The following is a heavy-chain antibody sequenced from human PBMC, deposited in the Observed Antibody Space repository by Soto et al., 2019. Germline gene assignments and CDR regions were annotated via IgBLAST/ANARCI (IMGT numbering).Heavy chain of an antibody. CDR2: IYSGGST. Sequence: PGGSLRLSCAGSGFTVSSYYMSWVRQAPGKGLEWVSVIYSGGSTYYADSVKGRFTISRDNSKNTLYLQMNSLRAEDTAVYYCAKSGGSGWFADAFDVWGRGTMVTVSS. CDR1: GFTVSSYY. V-gene: IGHV3-53*01. D-gene: IGHD6-19*01. J-gene: IGHJ3*01. CDR3: AKSGGSGWFADAFDV.